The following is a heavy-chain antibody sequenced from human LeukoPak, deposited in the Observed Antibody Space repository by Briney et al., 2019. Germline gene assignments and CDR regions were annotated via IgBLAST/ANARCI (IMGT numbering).Heavy chain of an antibody. CDR2: IYHSGST. CDR3: ARRALYLGDAFDI. V-gene: IGHV4-38-2*01. Sequence: PSETLSLTCAVSGYSISSGYYWGWIRQPPGKGLEWIGSIYHSGSTYYNPSLKSRVTISVDTSKNQFSLKLRSVTAADTAVYYCARRALYLGDAFDIWGQGTMVTVSS. CDR1: GYSISSGYY. D-gene: IGHD2/OR15-2a*01. J-gene: IGHJ3*02.